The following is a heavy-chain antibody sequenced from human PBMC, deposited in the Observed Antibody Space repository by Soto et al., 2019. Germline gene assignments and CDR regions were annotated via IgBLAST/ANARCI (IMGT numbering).Heavy chain of an antibody. V-gene: IGHV1-2*04. CDR1: GYTFTGYY. D-gene: IGHD6-13*01. Sequence: ASVKVSCKASGYTFTGYYMHWVRQAPGQGLEWMGWINPNSGGTNYAQKFQGWVTMTRDTSISTAYMELSRLRSDDTAVYYCARDTIAAAGTGNDAFDIWGQGTMVTVSS. CDR2: INPNSGGT. CDR3: ARDTIAAAGTGNDAFDI. J-gene: IGHJ3*02.